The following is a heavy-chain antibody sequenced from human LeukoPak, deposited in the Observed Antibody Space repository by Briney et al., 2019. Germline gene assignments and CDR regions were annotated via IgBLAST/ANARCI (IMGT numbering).Heavy chain of an antibody. CDR2: INHSGST. CDR1: GGSFSGYY. D-gene: IGHD2-2*01. V-gene: IGHV4-34*01. Sequence: PSETLSLTCAVYGGSFSGYYWSWIRQPPGKGLEWIGEINHSGSTNYNPSLKSRVTISVDTSKNQFSLKLSSVTAADTAVYFCARGYCSSSSCYARFLDYWSQGTPVTVSS. J-gene: IGHJ4*02. CDR3: ARGYCSSSSCYARFLDY.